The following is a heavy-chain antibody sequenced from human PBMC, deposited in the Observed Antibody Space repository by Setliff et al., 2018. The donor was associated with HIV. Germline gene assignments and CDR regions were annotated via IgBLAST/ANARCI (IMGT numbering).Heavy chain of an antibody. CDR3: ARGVPLLPPNF. D-gene: IGHD2-15*01. CDR1: GYSISSGYY. J-gene: IGHJ4*02. CDR2: IYHSGST. V-gene: IGHV4-38-2*01. Sequence: PSETLSLTCAVSGYSISSGYYWGWIRQPPGKGLEWIGSIYHSGSTYDSPSLKSRVTISVDTSKNQSSLKLSSVTAADTAIYYCARGVPLLPPNFWGQGTLVTVSS.